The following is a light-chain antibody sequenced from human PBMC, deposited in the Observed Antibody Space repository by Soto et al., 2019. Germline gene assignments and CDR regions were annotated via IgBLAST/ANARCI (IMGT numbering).Light chain of an antibody. CDR3: SSYTSSSWKV. CDR2: DVS. V-gene: IGLV2-14*01. CDR1: SSDVGGYNY. Sequence: QSVMTQPASVSGSPGQSITISCTGTSSDVGGYNYVSWYQQHPGKAPKLMIYDVSNRPSGVSNRFSGSKSGNTVSLTISGLQAEDEADYYCSSYTSSSWKVFGTGTKVPV. J-gene: IGLJ1*01.